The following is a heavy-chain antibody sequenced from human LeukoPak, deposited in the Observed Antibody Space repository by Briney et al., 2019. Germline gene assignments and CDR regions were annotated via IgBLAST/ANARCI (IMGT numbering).Heavy chain of an antibody. Sequence: SETLSLTCAVYGGSFSGYYWSWIRQPPGKGLEWIGEINHSGSTNYNPSLKSRVTISVDTSKNQFSLKLSSVTAADTAVYYRARVFGYSSGWPTPYFDYWGQGTLVTVSS. V-gene: IGHV4-34*01. D-gene: IGHD6-19*01. CDR1: GGSFSGYY. CDR3: ARVFGYSSGWPTPYFDY. CDR2: INHSGST. J-gene: IGHJ4*02.